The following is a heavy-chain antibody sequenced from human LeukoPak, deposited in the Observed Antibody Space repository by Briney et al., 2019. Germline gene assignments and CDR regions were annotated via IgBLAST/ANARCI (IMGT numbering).Heavy chain of an antibody. CDR2: IRDYNGNT. CDR1: GYTFTNYG. J-gene: IGHJ4*02. CDR3: ARDLAATHYYDSSTSSDY. Sequence: ASVKVSCKASGYTFTNYGISWVRQAPGQGLEWMGWIRDYNGNTDYAQKLQGRVTMTTDTSTSTAYMELRSLRSDDTAVYYCARDLAATHYYDSSTSSDYWGQGTLVTVSS. V-gene: IGHV1-18*01. D-gene: IGHD3-22*01.